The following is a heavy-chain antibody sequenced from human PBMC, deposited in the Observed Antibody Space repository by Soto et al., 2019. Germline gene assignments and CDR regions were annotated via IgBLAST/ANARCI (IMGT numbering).Heavy chain of an antibody. CDR1: GFTFSTYC. D-gene: IGHD3-3*01. J-gene: IGHJ6*02. V-gene: IGHV3-30*18. CDR2: ISYDGGNK. CDR3: GKDYNNLWSGHYSVSVV. Sequence: PGGSLRLSWAASGFTFSTYCMHWDRQAPGKGLEWVAVISYDGGNKYYADSVKGRFTISRDNSKNTLYLQVNSLRPEDTAVYYCGKDYNNLWSGHYSVSVVWGQGTTVTVSS.